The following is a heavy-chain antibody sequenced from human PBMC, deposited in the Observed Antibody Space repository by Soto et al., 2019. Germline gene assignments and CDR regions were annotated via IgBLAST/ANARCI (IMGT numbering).Heavy chain of an antibody. Sequence: PSETLSITSPVSGCSISSYYWSWIRQPPGKGLEWIGYIYYSGSTNYNPSLKSRVTISVDTSKNQFSLKLSSVTAADTPVYYCARNWGFWADYWGKGTLVPVTS. CDR1: GCSISSYY. D-gene: IGHD3-16*01. CDR2: IYYSGST. J-gene: IGHJ4*02. V-gene: IGHV4-59*08. CDR3: ARNWGFWADY.